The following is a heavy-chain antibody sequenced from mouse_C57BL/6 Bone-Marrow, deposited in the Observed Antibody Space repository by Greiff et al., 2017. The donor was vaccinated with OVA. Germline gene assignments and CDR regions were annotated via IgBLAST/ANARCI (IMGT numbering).Heavy chain of an antibody. CDR3: AIPRFAY. CDR2: ISSGGSYT. J-gene: IGHJ3*01. V-gene: IGHV5-6*01. Sequence: EVKLVESGGDLVKPGGSLKLSCAASGFTFSSYGMSWVRQTPDKRLEWVATISSGGSYTYYPDSVKGRFTISRDNAKNTLFLQMTSLRSEDTAMYYCAIPRFAYWGQGTLVTVSA. CDR1: GFTFSSYG.